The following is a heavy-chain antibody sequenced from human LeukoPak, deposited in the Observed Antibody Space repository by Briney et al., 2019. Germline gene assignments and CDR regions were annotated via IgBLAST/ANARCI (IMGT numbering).Heavy chain of an antibody. CDR3: ARAPSKSGCAYFDY. CDR1: GGSISSHY. CDR2: IYYSGST. J-gene: IGHJ4*02. D-gene: IGHD6-19*01. V-gene: IGHV4-59*11. Sequence: SETLSLTCTVSGGSISSHYWSWIRQPPGKGLEWIGYIYYSGSTNYNPSLKSRVTISVDTSKNQFSLKLSSVTAADTAVYYCARAPSKSGCAYFDYWGQGTLVTVSS.